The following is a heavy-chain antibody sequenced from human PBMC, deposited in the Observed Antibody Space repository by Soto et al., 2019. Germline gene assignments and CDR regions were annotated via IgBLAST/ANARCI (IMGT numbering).Heavy chain of an antibody. Sequence: ASVKVSCKASGYTFTGYYMHWVRQAPGQGLEWMGWINPNSGGTNYAQKFQGRVTMTRDTSISTAYMELSRLRSDDTAAYYCARECSGGSCWFDYWGQGTLVTVS. CDR2: INPNSGGT. V-gene: IGHV1-2*02. D-gene: IGHD2-15*01. J-gene: IGHJ4*02. CDR1: GYTFTGYY. CDR3: ARECSGGSCWFDY.